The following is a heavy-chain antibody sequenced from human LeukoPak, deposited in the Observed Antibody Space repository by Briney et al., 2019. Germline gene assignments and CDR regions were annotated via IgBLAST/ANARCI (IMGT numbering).Heavy chain of an antibody. V-gene: IGHV4-31*03. CDR3: ARSEYYYGSGSYPPAEYAFDI. D-gene: IGHD3-10*01. CDR2: IYYSGST. J-gene: IGHJ3*02. Sequence: SETLSLTCTVSGGSISSGGYYWSWIRQHPGKGLEWIGYIYYSGSTYYNPSLKSRVTISVDTSKNQFSLKLSSVTAADTAVYYCARSEYYYGSGSYPPAEYAFDIWGQGTMVTVSS. CDR1: GGSISSGGYY.